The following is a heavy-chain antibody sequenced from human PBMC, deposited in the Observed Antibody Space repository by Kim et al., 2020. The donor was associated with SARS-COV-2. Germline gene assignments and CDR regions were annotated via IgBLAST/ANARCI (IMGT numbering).Heavy chain of an antibody. D-gene: IGHD3-22*01. CDR3: ARDISTMIVVSHFDY. Sequence: GGSLRLSCAASGFTFSSYSMNWVRQAPGKGLEWVSSISSSSSYIYYADSVKGRFTISRDNAKNSLYLQMNSLRAEDTAVYYCARDISTMIVVSHFDYCGQGTLVTVSS. CDR1: GFTFSSYS. V-gene: IGHV3-21*01. J-gene: IGHJ4*02. CDR2: ISSSSSYI.